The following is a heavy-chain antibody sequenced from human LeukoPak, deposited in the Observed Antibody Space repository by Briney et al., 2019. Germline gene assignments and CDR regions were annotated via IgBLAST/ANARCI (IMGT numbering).Heavy chain of an antibody. J-gene: IGHJ4*02. Sequence: SETLSLTCTVSGGSISSGGYYWSWIRQPPGKGLEWIGYIYHSGSTYYNPSRKSRVTISVDTSKNQFSLKLSSVTAADTAVYYCARDGGPREGSSWYFFEAAHDYWGQGTLVTVSS. CDR1: GGSISSGGYY. CDR3: ARDGGPREGSSWYFFEAAHDY. CDR2: IYHSGST. V-gene: IGHV4-30-2*01. D-gene: IGHD6-13*01.